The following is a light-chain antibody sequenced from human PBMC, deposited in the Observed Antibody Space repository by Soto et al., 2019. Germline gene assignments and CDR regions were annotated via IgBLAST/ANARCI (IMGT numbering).Light chain of an antibody. CDR1: TGAVTGAYY. Sequence: QAVVTQEPSLTVSPGGTVTLTCASSTGAVTGAYYPNWFQQKPGQAPRALIYSTTKKNSWTPARFSGSLLGGKAALTLSGVQPEDEADYYCLLYSGGAVVFGGGTKLTVL. CDR3: LLYSGGAVV. V-gene: IGLV7-43*01. CDR2: STT. J-gene: IGLJ2*01.